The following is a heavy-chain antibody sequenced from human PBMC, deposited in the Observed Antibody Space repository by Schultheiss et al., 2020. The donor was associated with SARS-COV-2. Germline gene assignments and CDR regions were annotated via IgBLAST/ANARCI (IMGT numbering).Heavy chain of an antibody. CDR3: ARSGSGSYYIEVFDY. V-gene: IGHV4-38-2*01. CDR2: IYHSGST. J-gene: IGHJ4*02. D-gene: IGHD3-10*01. Sequence: SETLSLTCAVSGYSISSGYYWGWIRQPPGKGLEWIGSIYHSGSTYYNPSLKSRVTISVDTSKNQFSLKLSSVTAADTAVYYCARSGSGSYYIEVFDYWGQGTLVTVSS. CDR1: GYSISSGYY.